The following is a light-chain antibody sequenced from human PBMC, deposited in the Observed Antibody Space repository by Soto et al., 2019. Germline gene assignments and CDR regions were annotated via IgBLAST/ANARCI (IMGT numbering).Light chain of an antibody. Sequence: ILLTQSPSSLSASVGDRVTITCRASQGIDTSLAWYQQKPGKAPKLLIYAPSNFQSGVPSRFSGSGSGTHVTLTTSSLQPEDFATDYCQQLHGYPTTFGQGTRLEIK. CDR2: APS. V-gene: IGKV1-9*01. CDR1: QGIDTS. CDR3: QQLHGYPTT. J-gene: IGKJ5*01.